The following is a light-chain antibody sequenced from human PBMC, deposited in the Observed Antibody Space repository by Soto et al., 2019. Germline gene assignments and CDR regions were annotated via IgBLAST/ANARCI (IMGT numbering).Light chain of an antibody. V-gene: IGKV3-11*01. CDR1: PSVSST. CDR3: QQRSNLPPT. J-gene: IGKJ5*01. CDR2: DAS. Sequence: ELVMTQFPAPLSVSXGESAPLSCRASPSVSSTFVWCKQKPGXTPRLPXSDASNRASGSPARCSGSGSVTDFTRTISSLEPEDFAFYYGQQRSNLPPTFGQGTRLEI.